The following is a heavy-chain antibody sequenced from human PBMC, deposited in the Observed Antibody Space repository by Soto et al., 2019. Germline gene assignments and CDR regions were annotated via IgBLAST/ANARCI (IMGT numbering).Heavy chain of an antibody. D-gene: IGHD4-17*01. V-gene: IGHV3-23*01. Sequence: GSLRIACAPSGPSSSGYGQHWVRQAPGRGQEWVSGITDGGSRTYYADAVKGRSTISRDNSSSTLYLQMNSLRAEDTAVYYCAKDTRYADYVRWFDSWGQGTLVTVSS. CDR3: AKDTRYADYVRWFDS. CDR1: GPSSSGYG. J-gene: IGHJ5*01. CDR2: ITDGGSRT.